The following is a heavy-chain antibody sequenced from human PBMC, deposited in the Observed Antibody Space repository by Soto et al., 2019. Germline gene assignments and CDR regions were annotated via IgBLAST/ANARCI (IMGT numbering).Heavy chain of an antibody. V-gene: IGHV3-30*18. CDR2: IANDGRSE. D-gene: IGHD3-10*01. Sequence: QVQLVESGGGVVQPGRSLRLSCAASGLTFSAAGMHWVRQAPGKGLEWVAFIANDGRSESYADSVKGRFTISRDNSQNRLYLQMKGLRADDTAVYYCAKDTGRTAIDSWGQGTLVSVSS. CDR3: AKDTGRTAIDS. J-gene: IGHJ4*02. CDR1: GLTFSAAG.